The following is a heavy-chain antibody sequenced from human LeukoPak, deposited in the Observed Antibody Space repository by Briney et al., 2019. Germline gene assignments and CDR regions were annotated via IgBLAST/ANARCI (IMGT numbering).Heavy chain of an antibody. J-gene: IGHJ4*02. CDR3: ARHRRYCTGDSCYSGHDY. D-gene: IGHD2-15*01. Sequence: GGSLRLSCAASGFTVSSNYMSWVRQAPGKGLEFVSIIYSGGSTYYADSLKGRFTISKDNSKNTLYLQMNSLRVEDTAVYYCARHRRYCTGDSCYSGHDYWGQGTLVIVSS. V-gene: IGHV3-53*01. CDR1: GFTVSSNY. CDR2: IYSGGST.